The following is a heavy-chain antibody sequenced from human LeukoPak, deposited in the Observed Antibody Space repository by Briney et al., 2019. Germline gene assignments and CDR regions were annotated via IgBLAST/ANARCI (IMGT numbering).Heavy chain of an antibody. Sequence: PGGSLRLSCAASGFTFSSYWMCWVRQAPGKGLEWVANIKQDGSEKYYVDSVKGRFTISRDNAKNSLYLQMNSLRAEDTAVYYCSKGKSTVLTPGVDYWGQGTLVTVSS. V-gene: IGHV3-7*01. CDR2: IKQDGSEK. CDR3: SKGKSTVLTPGVDY. CDR1: GFTFSSYW. J-gene: IGHJ4*02. D-gene: IGHD4-23*01.